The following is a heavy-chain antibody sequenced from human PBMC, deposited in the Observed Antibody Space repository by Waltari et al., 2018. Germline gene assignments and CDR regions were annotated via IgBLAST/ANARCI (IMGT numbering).Heavy chain of an antibody. CDR1: GGSISSSSYY. V-gene: IGHV4-39*07. CDR3: ASDEPRYYDFWSGYYYNWFDP. J-gene: IGHJ5*02. CDR2: IYYSGST. Sequence: QLQLQESGPGLVKPSETLSLTCTVSGGSISSSSYYWGWIRQPPGKGLEWIGSIYYSGSTYYNPSLKSRVTISVDTSKNQFSLKLSSVTAADTAVYYCASDEPRYYDFWSGYYYNWFDPWGQGTLVTVSS. D-gene: IGHD3-3*01.